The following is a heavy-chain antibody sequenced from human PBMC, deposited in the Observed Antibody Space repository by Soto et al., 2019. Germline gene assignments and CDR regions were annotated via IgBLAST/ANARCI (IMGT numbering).Heavy chain of an antibody. J-gene: IGHJ3*02. CDR2: VFPTFGAA. CDR3: ARNLDNKILCFAI. Sequence: QVQLVQSGTEVKKPGSSVKVSCKASGGTFSTYSISWLRQAPGQGPEWMGGVFPTFGAANYAPKFQGSLTIRAYESPATAYMELSSLRSYDTAMYYCARNLDNKILCFAIWGQGTLIIVSS. CDR1: GGTFSTYS. D-gene: IGHD3-3*01. V-gene: IGHV1-69*01.